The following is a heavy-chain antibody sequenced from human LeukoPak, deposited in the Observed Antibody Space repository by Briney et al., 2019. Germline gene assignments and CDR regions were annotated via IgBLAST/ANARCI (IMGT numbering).Heavy chain of an antibody. CDR1: GGSFSGYY. Sequence: SETLSLTCAVYGGSFSGYYWSWIRQPPGKGLEGIVEINHSGSTNYNPSLKSRVTILVDTSKNQFSLKLSSVTAADTAVYYCARGRRIFLGFDPWGQGTLVTVSS. J-gene: IGHJ5*02. D-gene: IGHD3-3*01. CDR3: ARGRRIFLGFDP. V-gene: IGHV4-34*01. CDR2: INHSGST.